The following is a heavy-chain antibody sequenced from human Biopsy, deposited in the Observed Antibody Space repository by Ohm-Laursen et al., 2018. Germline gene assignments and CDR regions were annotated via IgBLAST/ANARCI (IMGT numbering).Heavy chain of an antibody. CDR2: IIPILGTV. V-gene: IGHV1-69*04. J-gene: IGHJ1*01. CDR3: ATKLTGYFHH. Sequence: SSVKVSCKASGDTFTTSAISWVRQVPGQGLDWMGRIIPILGTVDYGQNFQGRVTIRADTSTTFLELTSLRSDDTAVYYCATKLTGYFHHWGQGTLVSVSS. CDR1: GDTFTTSA. D-gene: IGHD3-9*01.